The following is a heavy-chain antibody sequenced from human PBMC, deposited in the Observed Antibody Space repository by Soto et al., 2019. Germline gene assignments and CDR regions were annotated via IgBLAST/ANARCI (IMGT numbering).Heavy chain of an antibody. J-gene: IGHJ4*02. CDR2: IYSGGSA. V-gene: IGHV3-66*01. D-gene: IGHD5-18*01. CDR1: GFTVSSNY. Sequence: EVQLVESGGGLVQPGGSLRLSCAASGFTVSSNYMSWVRQAPGKGLEWVSVIYSGGSAYYADSVKGRFTISRDNSKNTLYLQMNSLRAEDTAVYYCERNGYSYGGGYFDYWGQGTLVTVSS. CDR3: ERNGYSYGGGYFDY.